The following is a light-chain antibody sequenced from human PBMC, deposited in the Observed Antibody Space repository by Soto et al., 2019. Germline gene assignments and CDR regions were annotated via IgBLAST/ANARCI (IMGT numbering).Light chain of an antibody. CDR2: DAS. CDR3: QQYNSYSGT. CDR1: QSISSW. V-gene: IGKV1-5*01. J-gene: IGKJ1*01. Sequence: DIQMTQSPSTLSAAVGDGVTITCRASQSISSWLAWYQQKPGKAPKLLTYDASSLESGVPSRFSGSGSGTEFTLTISSLQPDDFATYYCQQYNSYSGTFGQGTKV.